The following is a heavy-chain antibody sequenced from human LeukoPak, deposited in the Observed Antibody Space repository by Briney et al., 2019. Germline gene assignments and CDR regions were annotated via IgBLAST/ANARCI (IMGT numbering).Heavy chain of an antibody. CDR1: GFTLSSYG. J-gene: IGHJ3*02. CDR3: AREEMVRGVIIGRFDAFDN. CDR2: IWYDGSNK. V-gene: IGHV3-33*01. Sequence: GRSLRLSCAASGFTLSSYGMHWVRQAPGKGLEWVAVIWYDGSNKYYADSVKGRFTISRDNSKNTLYLQMNSLRAEDTAVYYCAREEMVRGVIIGRFDAFDNWGQGTMVTVSS. D-gene: IGHD3-10*01.